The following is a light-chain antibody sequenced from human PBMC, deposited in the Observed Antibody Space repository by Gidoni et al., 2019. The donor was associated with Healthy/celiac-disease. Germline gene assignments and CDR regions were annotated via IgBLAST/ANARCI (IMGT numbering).Light chain of an antibody. Sequence: IVLTQSPGTLSLSPGESATLSCRASPSVSSSYLAWYQQKPGQAPRLLIYGASSRATGIPDRFSGSGSGTDFTLTISRLEPEDFAVYYCQQYGSSPTFGQGTKVEIK. CDR2: GAS. CDR1: PSVSSSY. V-gene: IGKV3-20*01. J-gene: IGKJ1*01. CDR3: QQYGSSPT.